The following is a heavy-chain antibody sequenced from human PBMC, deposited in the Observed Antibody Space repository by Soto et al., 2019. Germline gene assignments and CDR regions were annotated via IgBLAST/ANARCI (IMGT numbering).Heavy chain of an antibody. Sequence: ASVKVSCKASGYTFTGYYMHWVRQAPGQGLEWMGWINPNSGGTNYAQKFQGWVTMTRDTSISTAYMELSRLRSDDTAVYYCARGELRSYYYGMDVWGQGTTVTVSS. J-gene: IGHJ6*02. V-gene: IGHV1-2*04. CDR2: INPNSGGT. CDR1: GYTFTGYY. CDR3: ARGELRSYYYGMDV. D-gene: IGHD1-26*01.